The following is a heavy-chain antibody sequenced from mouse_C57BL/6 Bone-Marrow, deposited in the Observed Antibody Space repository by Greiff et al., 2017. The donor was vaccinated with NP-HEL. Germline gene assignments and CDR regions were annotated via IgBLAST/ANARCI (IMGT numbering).Heavy chain of an antibody. J-gene: IGHJ3*01. CDR2: INPNNGGT. CDR3: ARGLYYDYAAWFAY. Sequence: EVQLQQSGPELVKPGASVKISCKASGYTFTDYYMNWVKQSPGKSLEWIGDINPNNGGTSYNQKFKGKATLTVDKSSSTAYMELRSLTSEDSAVYYCARGLYYDYAAWFAYWGQGTLVTVSA. V-gene: IGHV1-26*01. D-gene: IGHD2-4*01. CDR1: GYTFTDYY.